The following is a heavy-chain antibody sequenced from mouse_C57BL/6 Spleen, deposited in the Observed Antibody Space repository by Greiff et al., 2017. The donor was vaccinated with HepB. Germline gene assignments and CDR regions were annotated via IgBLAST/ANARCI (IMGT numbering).Heavy chain of an antibody. CDR3: ARQYYDYDGTWFAY. D-gene: IGHD2-4*01. J-gene: IGHJ3*01. CDR2: ISSGSSTI. V-gene: IGHV5-17*01. Sequence: EVHLVESGGGLVKPGGSLKLSCAASGFTFSDYGMHWVRQAPEKGLEWVAYISSGSSTIYYADTVKGRFTISRDNAKNTLFLQMTSLRSEDTAMYYCARQYYDYDGTWFAYWGQGTLVTVSA. CDR1: GFTFSDYG.